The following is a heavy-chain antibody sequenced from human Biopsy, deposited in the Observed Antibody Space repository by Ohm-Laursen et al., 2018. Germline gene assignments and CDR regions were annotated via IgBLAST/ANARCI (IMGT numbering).Heavy chain of an antibody. Sequence: SQTLSLTCIVYGESFNGYYWSWIRQTPGKGLEWIGEINHGGRTNYNPSLKSRVTISVDTSKNQFSLKVRSVTAADTAVYYCVRGVDYYDPYHYYALDVWGQGTTVTVSS. V-gene: IGHV4-34*01. CDR3: VRGVDYYDPYHYYALDV. CDR2: INHGGRT. D-gene: IGHD3-22*01. J-gene: IGHJ6*02. CDR1: GESFNGYY.